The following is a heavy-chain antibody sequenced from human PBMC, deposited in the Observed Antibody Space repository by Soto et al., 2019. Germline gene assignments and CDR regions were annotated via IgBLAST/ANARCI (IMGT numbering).Heavy chain of an antibody. V-gene: IGHV1-69*01. D-gene: IGHD2-15*01. J-gene: IGHJ4*02. CDR1: GGTFSSYA. CDR2: IIPIFGTA. Sequence: QVPLVQSGAEVKKPGSSVKVSCKASGGTFSSYAISWVRQAPGQGLEWMGGIIPIFGTANYAQKFQGRVTITADESTSTANMERSSLRSEDTAVYYCGREEVAAKSFFYWGKGPRVTVSS. CDR3: GREEVAAKSFFY.